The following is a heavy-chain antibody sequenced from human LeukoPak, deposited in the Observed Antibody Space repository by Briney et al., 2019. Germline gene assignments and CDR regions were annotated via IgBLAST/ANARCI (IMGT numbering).Heavy chain of an antibody. CDR3: ARDYYYVPPGYFDY. V-gene: IGHV3-23*01. D-gene: IGHD3-10*02. J-gene: IGHJ4*02. CDR1: GFTFSSYA. Sequence: GGSLRLSCAASGFTFSSYAMSWVRQAPGKGLEWVSAISGSGGSTYYADSVKGRFTISRDNSKITLYLQMNSLRAEDTAVYYCARDYYYVPPGYFDYWGQGTLVTVSS. CDR2: ISGSGGST.